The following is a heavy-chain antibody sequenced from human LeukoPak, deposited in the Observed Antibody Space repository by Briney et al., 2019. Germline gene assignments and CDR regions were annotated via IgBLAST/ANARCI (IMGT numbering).Heavy chain of an antibody. J-gene: IGHJ5*02. V-gene: IGHV1-2*02. Sequence: GASVKVSCKASGYTFTAYYMHWVRQAPGQGLEWMGWIDPNSGATDSAQKFQGRVTVTRDTSINTVYMELSRLTSDDTAVYYCAGGRASLTAWFVPWGQGTLVTVSS. CDR3: AGGRASLTAWFVP. CDR1: GYTFTAYY. D-gene: IGHD1-20*01. CDR2: IDPNSGAT.